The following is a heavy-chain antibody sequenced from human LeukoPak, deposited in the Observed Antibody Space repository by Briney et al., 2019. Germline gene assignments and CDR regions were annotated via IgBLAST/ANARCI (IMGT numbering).Heavy chain of an antibody. V-gene: IGHV1-3*01. CDR1: GYIFTRYA. CDR3: ARGIEASSGWYVIDY. Sequence: ASVTVSCKASGYIFTRYAKHWVRQVPGQRLEWMGWINAGNGHTKYSQKIQGRVTITRDTSASPAYMEVSSLRSEDTAVYYCARGIEASSGWYVIDYWGQGTLVAVSS. J-gene: IGHJ4*02. CDR2: INAGNGHT. D-gene: IGHD6-19*01.